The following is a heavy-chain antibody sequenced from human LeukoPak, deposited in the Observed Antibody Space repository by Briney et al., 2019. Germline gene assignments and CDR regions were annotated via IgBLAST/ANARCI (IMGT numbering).Heavy chain of an antibody. V-gene: IGHV4-59*01. Sequence: SATLSLTCTVSGGSISSYYWSWIRQPPGKGLEWIGYIYYSGSTSYNPSLKSRVTISVDTSNNQFSLKLSSVTAADTAVYYCARDTSGYRRGSFDYWGQGTLVTVSS. J-gene: IGHJ4*02. CDR3: ARDTSGYRRGSFDY. CDR1: GGSISSYY. CDR2: IYYSGST. D-gene: IGHD3-22*01.